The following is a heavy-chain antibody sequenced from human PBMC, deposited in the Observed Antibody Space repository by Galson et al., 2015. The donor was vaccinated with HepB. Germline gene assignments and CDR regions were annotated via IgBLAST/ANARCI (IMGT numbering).Heavy chain of an antibody. D-gene: IGHD2-2*02. Sequence: SGAEVKKPGESLKISCKGSGYSFTSYWIGWVRQMPGKGLEWMGIIYPGDSDTRYSPSFQGQVTISADKSISTAYLQWSSLKASGTAMYYCARQRYCSSTSCYTDFDYWGQGTLVTVSS. CDR1: GYSFTSYW. CDR2: IYPGDSDT. CDR3: ARQRYCSSTSCYTDFDY. J-gene: IGHJ4*02. V-gene: IGHV5-51*01.